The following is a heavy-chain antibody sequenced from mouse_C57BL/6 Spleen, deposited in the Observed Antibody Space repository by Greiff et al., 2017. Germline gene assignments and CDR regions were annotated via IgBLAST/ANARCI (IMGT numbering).Heavy chain of an antibody. CDR3: AFITTVVATRAY. V-gene: IGHV1-9*01. CDR1: GYTFTGYW. D-gene: IGHD1-1*01. J-gene: IGHJ3*01. Sequence: QVQLQQSGAELMKPGASVKLSCKATGYTFTGYWIEWVKQRPGHGLEWIGEILPGSGSTNYNEKFKGKATFTADTSSNTAYVQLSSLTTEDAAIYYCAFITTVVATRAYWGQGTLVTVSA. CDR2: ILPGSGST.